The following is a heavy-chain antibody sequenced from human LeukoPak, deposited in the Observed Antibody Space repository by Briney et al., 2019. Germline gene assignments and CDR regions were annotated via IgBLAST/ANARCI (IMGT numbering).Heavy chain of an antibody. CDR3: ARDVVVPAATRAHDY. CDR2: ISAYNGNT. J-gene: IGHJ4*02. Sequence: ASVKVSCKASGYSFTSYGISWVRQAPGQGLEWMGWISAYNGNTNYAQKLQGRVTMTTDTSTSTAYMELRSLRSDDTAVYYCARDVVVPAATRAHDYWGQGTLVTVSS. V-gene: IGHV1-18*01. CDR1: GYSFTSYG. D-gene: IGHD2-2*01.